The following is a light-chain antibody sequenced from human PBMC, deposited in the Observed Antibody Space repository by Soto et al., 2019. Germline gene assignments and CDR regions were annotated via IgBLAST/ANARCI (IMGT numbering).Light chain of an antibody. CDR2: SAS. CDR1: QSVAGNY. J-gene: IGKJ1*01. V-gene: IGKV3-20*01. CDR3: QQYGRSRT. Sequence: ENVLTQSPGTLSLPPGERATLSCRASQSVAGNYLAWYQQRPGQAPRLLIYSASTRATGIPDRFSGSGSGADFTLTITRLEPEDSAVYYCQQYGRSRTFGQGTKVDIK.